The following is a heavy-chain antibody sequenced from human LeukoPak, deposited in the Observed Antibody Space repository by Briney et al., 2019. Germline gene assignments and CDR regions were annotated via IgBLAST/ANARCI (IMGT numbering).Heavy chain of an antibody. Sequence: ASVKVSCKASGYTFTSYYMHWVRQAPGQGLEWMGIINPSGGSTSYAQKFQGRVTMTRDTSTSTVYMELSSLRSEDTAVYYCARDGITMDRGVIRAAVDYWGQGTLVTVSS. CDR1: GYTFTSYY. CDR2: INPSGGST. CDR3: ARDGITMDRGVIRAAVDY. D-gene: IGHD3-10*01. J-gene: IGHJ4*02. V-gene: IGHV1-46*01.